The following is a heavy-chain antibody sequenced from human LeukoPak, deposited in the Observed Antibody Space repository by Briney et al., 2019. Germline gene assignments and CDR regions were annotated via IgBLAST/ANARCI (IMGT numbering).Heavy chain of an antibody. V-gene: IGHV1-69*02. CDR2: IIPILGIA. D-gene: IGHD4-23*01. Sequence: SVKVSCKASGGTFSSYTISWVRQAPGQGLEWMGRIIPILGIANYAQKFQGRVTTTADKSTSTAYMELSSLRSEDTAVYYCARNFYGGNFDFDYWGQGTLVTVSS. J-gene: IGHJ4*02. CDR1: GGTFSSYT. CDR3: ARNFYGGNFDFDY.